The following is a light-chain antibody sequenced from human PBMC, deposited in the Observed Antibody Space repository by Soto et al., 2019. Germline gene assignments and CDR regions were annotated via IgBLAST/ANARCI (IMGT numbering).Light chain of an antibody. CDR2: DAS. Sequence: IVLTQSPATLSLSPGEIATLPCISSQSVSNYLAWYQQKPGQAPRLLIYDASNRATDIPARFSGSGSGTDFTLTISSLEPEDFAVYYCQQSSNWPPFNFGQGTRLEIK. CDR3: QQSSNWPPFN. J-gene: IGKJ5*01. CDR1: QSVSNY. V-gene: IGKV3-11*01.